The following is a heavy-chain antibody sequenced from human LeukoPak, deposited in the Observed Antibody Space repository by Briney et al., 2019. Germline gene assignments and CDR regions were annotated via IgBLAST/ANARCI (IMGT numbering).Heavy chain of an antibody. CDR1: GYTFTSYA. CDR3: ARPYLGSGSLGY. Sequence: GASVKVSCKASGYTFTSYAMHWVRQAPGQRLEWMGWINAGNGNTKYSQKFQGRVTITRDTSASTAYMELSSLRSEDTAVYYCARPYLGSGSLGYWGQGTLVTVSS. CDR2: INAGNGNT. D-gene: IGHD5-12*01. J-gene: IGHJ4*02. V-gene: IGHV1-3*01.